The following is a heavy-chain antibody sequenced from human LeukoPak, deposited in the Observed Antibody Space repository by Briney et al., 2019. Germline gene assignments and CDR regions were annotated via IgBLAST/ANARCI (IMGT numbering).Heavy chain of an antibody. J-gene: IGHJ4*02. V-gene: IGHV3-48*03. CDR2: ISSSGDTI. CDR1: GFTFSNYE. Sequence: PGGSLRLSCAASGFTFSNYEMNWVRQAPGKGLEWVSYISSSGDTIFYADSVKGRFTISRDNAKNSLYLQMNSLRAEDTAVYYCAGDGANYYGSGSYSAYFDYWGQGTLVTVSS. CDR3: AGDGANYYGSGSYSAYFDY. D-gene: IGHD3-10*01.